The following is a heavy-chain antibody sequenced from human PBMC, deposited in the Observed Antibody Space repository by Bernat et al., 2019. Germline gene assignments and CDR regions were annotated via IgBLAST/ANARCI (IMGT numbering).Heavy chain of an antibody. CDR2: ISYDGSNK. Sequence: QVQLVESGGGVVQPGRSLRLSCAASGFTFSSYAMHWVRQAPGKGLEWVAVISYDGSNKYYADSVKDRFTISRDNSKNTLYLQMNSLRAEDTAVYYCARDHPGYIVVVPAAAYGEGNYYYGMDVWGQGTTVTVSS. V-gene: IGHV3-30-3*01. D-gene: IGHD2-2*01. J-gene: IGHJ6*02. CDR3: ARDHPGYIVVVPAAAYGEGNYYYGMDV. CDR1: GFTFSSYA.